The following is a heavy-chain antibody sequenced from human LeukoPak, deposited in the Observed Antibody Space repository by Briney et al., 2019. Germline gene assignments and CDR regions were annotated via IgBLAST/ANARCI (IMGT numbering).Heavy chain of an antibody. CDR1: GYTFTGYY. J-gene: IGHJ4*02. D-gene: IGHD3-22*01. Sequence: GASVKVSCKASGYTFTGYYMHWVRQAPGQGLEWMGWINPNSGGTNYAQKFQGRVTMTRDTSISTAYMELSRLRSDDTAVYYCARDMDLHYYDSSGTDYWGQGTLVTVSS. V-gene: IGHV1-2*02. CDR3: ARDMDLHYYDSSGTDY. CDR2: INPNSGGT.